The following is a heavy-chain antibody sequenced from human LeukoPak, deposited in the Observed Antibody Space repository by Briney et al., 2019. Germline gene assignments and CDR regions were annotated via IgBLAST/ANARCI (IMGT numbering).Heavy chain of an antibody. CDR3: ATFPHPYYYYMDV. CDR2: INFSNGDS. CDR1: GYTLTRFG. J-gene: IGHJ6*03. Sequence: ASVKVSCKASGYTLTRFGISWVRLAPGQGLEWLGWINFSNGDSNTAEKVQDRVTLTAETSTSTAYMELRSLRSDDTAVYYCATFPHPYYYYMDVWGTGTTVTVSS. V-gene: IGHV1-18*01. D-gene: IGHD3-3*02.